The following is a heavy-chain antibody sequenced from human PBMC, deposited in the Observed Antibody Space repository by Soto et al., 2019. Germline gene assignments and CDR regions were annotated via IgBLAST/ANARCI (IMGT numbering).Heavy chain of an antibody. V-gene: IGHV4-30-4*01. Sequence: SETLSLTCTVSGVSIRSGDDFWTWMRQPPGKGLEWIGYIYYSGSTYYNPSLKSRLTMSVDTSKNQFSLKLSSVTAADTAVYYCARDRAKRKDYYYYGMDVWGQGTTVTVSS. CDR1: GVSIRSGDDF. D-gene: IGHD3-10*01. CDR2: IYYSGST. J-gene: IGHJ6*02. CDR3: ARDRAKRKDYYYYGMDV.